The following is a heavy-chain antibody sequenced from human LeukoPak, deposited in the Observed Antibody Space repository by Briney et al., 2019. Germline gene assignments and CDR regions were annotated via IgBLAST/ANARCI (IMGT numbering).Heavy chain of an antibody. J-gene: IGHJ5*02. CDR3: ARGGSWFEP. CDR2: IDSRGTT. Sequence: SETLSLTCTVSGDSVGSYYWSWIRQSAGKGLEWIGRIDSRGTTNYNPSLESRVTVSVDTSKRQVSLELRSVTAADTAIYYCARGGSWFEPWGQGALVTVPS. CDR1: GDSVGSYY. V-gene: IGHV4-4*07.